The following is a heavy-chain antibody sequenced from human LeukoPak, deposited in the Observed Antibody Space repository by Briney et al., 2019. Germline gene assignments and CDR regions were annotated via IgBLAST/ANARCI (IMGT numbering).Heavy chain of an antibody. V-gene: IGHV3-23*01. CDR1: GFTFSSHW. D-gene: IGHD3-22*01. CDR2: ISGSGGST. J-gene: IGHJ4*02. Sequence: GGSLRLSCAASGFTFSSHWMHWVRQAPGKGLEWVSVISGSGGSTYFADSVKGRFTISRDNSKNTLYLQMNSLRAEDTAVYYCAKVRKAYYDSSWPLDFWGQGTLVTVSS. CDR3: AKVRKAYYDSSWPLDF.